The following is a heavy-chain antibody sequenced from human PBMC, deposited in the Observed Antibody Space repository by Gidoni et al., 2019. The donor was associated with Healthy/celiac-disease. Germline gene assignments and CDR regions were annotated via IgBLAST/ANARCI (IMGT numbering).Heavy chain of an antibody. Sequence: LQLQESRPGLVKPSDTLSLTCTVSDCSISSIIASWCGLRQPPGKGLEWIGRLYYSGRTYYHPSLQGRVTISVDTSKNQFSLKLSSVTAADTAVYYWARHGMGVLVPPYRNNWFYPWGQGTLVTVSS. J-gene: IGHJ5*02. CDR3: ARHGMGVLVPPYRNNWFYP. CDR2: LYYSGRT. CDR1: DCSISSIIAS. D-gene: IGHD6-13*01. V-gene: IGHV4-39*01.